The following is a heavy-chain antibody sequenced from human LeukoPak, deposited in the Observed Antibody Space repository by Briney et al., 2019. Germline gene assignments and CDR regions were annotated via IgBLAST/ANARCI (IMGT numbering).Heavy chain of an antibody. CDR1: GGSISSYY. V-gene: IGHV4-59*12. Sequence: SETLSLTCTVSGGSISSYYWSWIRQPAGKGLEWIGNIYYSGSTFYNPSLKSRVTISVDTSKNQFSLKLSSVTAADTAVYYCARRYSSRPPDVWGQGTTVTVSS. CDR3: ARRYSSRPPDV. CDR2: IYYSGST. J-gene: IGHJ6*02. D-gene: IGHD6-13*01.